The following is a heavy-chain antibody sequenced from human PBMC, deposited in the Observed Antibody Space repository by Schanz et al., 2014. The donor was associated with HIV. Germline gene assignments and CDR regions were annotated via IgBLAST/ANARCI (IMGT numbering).Heavy chain of an antibody. CDR2: ISGSGGST. V-gene: IGHV3-23*04. CDR3: AKTSYGWYFDY. J-gene: IGHJ4*03. D-gene: IGHD6-19*01. CDR1: GFTFSSHW. Sequence: EVQLVESGGGLVQPGGSLRVSCVASGFTFSSHWMTWVRQAPGKGLEWVSAISGSGGSTYYADSVKGRFTISRENAKNSLFLQMNSLRAEDTAIYYCAKTSYGWYFDYWGPGTSVTVSS.